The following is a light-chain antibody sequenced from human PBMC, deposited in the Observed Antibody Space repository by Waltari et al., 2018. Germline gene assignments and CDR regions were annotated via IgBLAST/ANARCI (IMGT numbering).Light chain of an antibody. Sequence: IVLTQSPATLSLSHGKRTTLSCRASQSVDNYLAWYQQKPGQAPRLLIYDTSNRATGIPARFSGSGSGTDFTLTISSLEPEDFAVYYCQLRSNWPPFTFGPGTKVDIK. CDR3: QLRSNWPPFT. CDR2: DTS. V-gene: IGKV3-11*01. CDR1: QSVDNY. J-gene: IGKJ3*01.